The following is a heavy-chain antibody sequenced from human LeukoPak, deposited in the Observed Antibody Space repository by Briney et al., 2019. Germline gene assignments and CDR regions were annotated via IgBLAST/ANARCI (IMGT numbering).Heavy chain of an antibody. Sequence: GGSLRLSCAASGFTFSSYWMSWVRQAPGKGLEWVANIKQDGSEKYYVDSVKGRFTISRDNAKNSLYPQMNSLRAEDTAVYYCAREGNWNDYYYYGMDVWGQGTTVTVSS. V-gene: IGHV3-7*01. CDR2: IKQDGSEK. J-gene: IGHJ6*02. CDR1: GFTFSSYW. CDR3: AREGNWNDYYYYGMDV. D-gene: IGHD1-1*01.